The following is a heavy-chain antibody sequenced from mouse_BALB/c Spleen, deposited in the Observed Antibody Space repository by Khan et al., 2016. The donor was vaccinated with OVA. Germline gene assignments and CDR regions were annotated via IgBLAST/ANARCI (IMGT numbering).Heavy chain of an antibody. CDR3: ARSGLRCDFDY. D-gene: IGHD1-1*01. Sequence: VQLQQSGAELAKPGASVKMSCKASGYNFINYWILWVKQRPGQGLEWIGYINPSTGYTEYNQNFKDKATLTADKSSSTAYMERSSLTSEDSAFYYCARSGLRCDFDYWCQGTTLTVSS. V-gene: IGHV1-7*01. J-gene: IGHJ2*01. CDR2: INPSTGYT. CDR1: GYNFINYW.